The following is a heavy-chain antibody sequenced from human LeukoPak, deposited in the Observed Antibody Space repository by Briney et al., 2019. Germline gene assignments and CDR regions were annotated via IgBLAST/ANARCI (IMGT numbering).Heavy chain of an antibody. J-gene: IGHJ4*02. Sequence: GGSLRLSCAASGFTFSSYSMNWVRQAPGKGLEWVSYIGSGSSYIYYTDSVKGRFTISRDNAKNSLYLQMNSLRDEDTAVHYCARDHSYGSGSYRPFDYWGQGTLVTVSS. D-gene: IGHD3-10*01. CDR2: IGSGSSYI. CDR1: GFTFSSYS. CDR3: ARDHSYGSGSYRPFDY. V-gene: IGHV3-21*01.